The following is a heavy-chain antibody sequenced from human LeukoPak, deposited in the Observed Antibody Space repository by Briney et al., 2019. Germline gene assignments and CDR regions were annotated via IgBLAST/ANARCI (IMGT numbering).Heavy chain of an antibody. CDR3: ARGPYDFWSGYYTHLSGY. D-gene: IGHD3-3*01. CDR1: GYTFTSYD. V-gene: IGHV1-8*01. CDR2: MNPNSGNT. J-gene: IGHJ4*02. Sequence: ASVKVSCKASGYTFTSYDINWVRQATGQGLEWMGWMNPNSGNTGYAQKFQGRVTMTRNTSISTAYMELSSLRSEDTAVYYCARGPYDFWSGYYTHLSGYWGQGTLVTVSS.